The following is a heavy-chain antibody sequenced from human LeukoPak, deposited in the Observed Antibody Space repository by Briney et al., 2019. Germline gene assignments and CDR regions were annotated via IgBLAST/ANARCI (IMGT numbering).Heavy chain of an antibody. CDR1: GFTFDDYA. V-gene: IGHV3-20*04. CDR2: INWNGGST. J-gene: IGHJ4*02. D-gene: IGHD3-9*01. CDR3: ASSHYDILTSFDY. Sequence: PGGSLRLSCAASGFTFDDYAMSWVRQAPGKGPEWVSGINWNGGSTGYADSVKGRFTISRDNAKNSLYLQMNSLRAEDTALYYCASSHYDILTSFDYWGQGTLVTVSS.